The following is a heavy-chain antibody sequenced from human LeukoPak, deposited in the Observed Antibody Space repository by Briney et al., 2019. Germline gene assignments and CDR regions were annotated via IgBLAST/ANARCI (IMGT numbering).Heavy chain of an antibody. CDR2: INHSGST. V-gene: IGHV4-34*01. CDR1: GESFSGYY. Sequence: SATLSLTCAVYGESFSGYYWSWIRQPPGRGLEWIGDINHSGSTSYNPSLKSRVTISVDTSKNQFSLKLSSVTAADTAVYYCARVSGWLRSPSYYYGMDVWGQGTTVTVSS. D-gene: IGHD5-12*01. CDR3: ARVSGWLRSPSYYYGMDV. J-gene: IGHJ6*02.